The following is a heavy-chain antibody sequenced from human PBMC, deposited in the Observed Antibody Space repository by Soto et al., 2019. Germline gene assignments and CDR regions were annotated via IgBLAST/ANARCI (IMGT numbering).Heavy chain of an antibody. J-gene: IGHJ3*01. D-gene: IGHD3-22*01. V-gene: IGHV4-31*03. Sequence: TLSLSFTVSGGSISSGCYYWSWIRQHPGKGLEWIVYIYYSGSTYYNPSLKSRVTISVDTSKNQFSLKLSSVTAADTAVYYCARKFGYYDSSGYYHAFDLWGQGTMVTVSS. CDR1: GGSISSGCYY. CDR3: ARKFGYYDSSGYYHAFDL. CDR2: IYYSGST.